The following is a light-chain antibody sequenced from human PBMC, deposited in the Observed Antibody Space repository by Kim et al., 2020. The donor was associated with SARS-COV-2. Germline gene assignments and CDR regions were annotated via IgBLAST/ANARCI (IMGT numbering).Light chain of an antibody. J-gene: IGLJ3*02. Sequence: QSALTQPASVSGSPGQSITISCTGTSSDIGAYKFVSWYQQHPGTAPRLILYEVTKRPSGFANRFSGSKSGNTASLTISDLQAEDEADYYCLSYAGSDTFAVFGGGTQLTVL. CDR2: EVT. V-gene: IGLV2-23*02. CDR3: LSYAGSDTFAV. CDR1: SSDIGAYKF.